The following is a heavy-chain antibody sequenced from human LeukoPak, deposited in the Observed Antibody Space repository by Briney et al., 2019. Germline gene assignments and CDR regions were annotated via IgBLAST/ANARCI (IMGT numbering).Heavy chain of an antibody. V-gene: IGHV3-48*03. J-gene: IGHJ4*02. Sequence: PGGSLRLSCAASGFAFSSYEMNWGRQAPGKGVEWVSCISSSGSTIYYADSVKGRFTISRDNAKNSLYLQMNSLRAEDTAVYYCAREGSSSDFDYWGQGTLVTVSS. CDR2: ISSSGSTI. D-gene: IGHD6-6*01. CDR1: GFAFSSYE. CDR3: AREGSSSDFDY.